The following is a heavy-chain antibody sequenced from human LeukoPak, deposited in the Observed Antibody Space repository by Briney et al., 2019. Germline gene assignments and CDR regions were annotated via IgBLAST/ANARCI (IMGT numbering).Heavy chain of an antibody. D-gene: IGHD3-10*02. J-gene: IGHJ6*04. V-gene: IGHV3-21*01. CDR3: AELGITMIGGV. CDR1: GFTFSSYS. Sequence: GGSLRLSCAASGFTFSSYSMNWFRQAPGKGLEWVSFISTSSSYIHYADSVKGRFTISRDNAKNSLYLQMNSLRAEDTAVYYCAELGITMIGGVWGKGTTVTISP. CDR2: ISTSSSYI.